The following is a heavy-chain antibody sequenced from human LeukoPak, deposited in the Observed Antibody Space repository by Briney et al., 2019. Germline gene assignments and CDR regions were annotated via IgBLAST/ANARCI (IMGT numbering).Heavy chain of an antibody. CDR2: INPSGGST. CDR3: ARSGGYYDSSGYYKHDY. J-gene: IGHJ4*02. CDR1: GYTFTGYY. V-gene: IGHV1-46*01. D-gene: IGHD3-22*01. Sequence: ASVKVSCKASGYTFTGYYMHWVRQAPGQGLEWMGIINPSGGSTSYAQKFQGRVTMTRDTSTSTVYMELSSLRSEDTAVYYCARSGGYYDSSGYYKHDYWGQGTLVTVSS.